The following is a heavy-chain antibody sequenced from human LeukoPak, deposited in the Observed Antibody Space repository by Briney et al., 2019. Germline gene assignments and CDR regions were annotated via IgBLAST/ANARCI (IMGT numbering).Heavy chain of an antibody. D-gene: IGHD1-14*01. V-gene: IGHV3-30*02. CDR2: IRYDGSNK. J-gene: IGHJ4*02. Sequence: PGGSLRLSCAASGFTFSSYGMHWVRQAPGKGLEWVAFIRYDGSNKYYADSVKGRFTISRDNSKNTLYLQMNSLRAEDTAVYYCAKFLGSDTLLAPEYYFDYWGQGTPVTVSS. CDR3: AKFLGSDTLLAPEYYFDY. CDR1: GFTFSSYG.